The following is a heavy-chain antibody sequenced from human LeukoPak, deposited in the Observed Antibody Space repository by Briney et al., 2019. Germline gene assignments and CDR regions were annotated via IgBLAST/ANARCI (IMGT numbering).Heavy chain of an antibody. CDR3: AREFSSGY. CDR2: TNSDGSST. V-gene: IGHV3-74*01. CDR1: GFSFSRYW. Sequence: GGSLRLSCTASGFSFSRYWMHWVRQAPGKGLMWLSLTNSDGSSTIYADSVKGRFTISRDNAKNTLYLQMNSLRAEDTAVYYCAREFSSGYWGQGTLVTVSS. J-gene: IGHJ4*02. D-gene: IGHD2/OR15-2a*01.